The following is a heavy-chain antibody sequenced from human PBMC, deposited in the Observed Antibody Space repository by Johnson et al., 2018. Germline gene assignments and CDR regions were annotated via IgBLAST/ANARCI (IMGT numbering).Heavy chain of an antibody. D-gene: IGHD6-19*01. V-gene: IGHV3-13*01. Sequence: EVQLLESGGGLVQXGGSLRLSCAASGFTFSSYDMHWVRQATGKGLEWVSAIGTAGDTYYPGSVKGRFPISRENAKNSLYLQMNSLRAGDTAVYYCARAYSSGWYPGAFDIWGQGTMVTVSS. J-gene: IGHJ3*02. CDR2: IGTAGDT. CDR3: ARAYSSGWYPGAFDI. CDR1: GFTFSSYD.